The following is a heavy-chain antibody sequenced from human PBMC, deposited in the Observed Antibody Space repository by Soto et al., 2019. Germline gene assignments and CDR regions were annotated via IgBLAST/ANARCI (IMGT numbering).Heavy chain of an antibody. CDR3: AGHLRLTPGVQKWTYVDY. CDR1: GGSFSGYY. Sequence: PSETLSLTCAVYGGSFSGYYWSWIRQPPGKGLEWIGEINHSGSTNYNPSLKSRVTISVDTSKNQFSLKLSTVTAADTAVYFCAGHLRLTPGVQKWTYVDYWGHGTLVTVSS. J-gene: IGHJ4*01. D-gene: IGHD6-19*01. CDR2: INHSGST. V-gene: IGHV4-34*01.